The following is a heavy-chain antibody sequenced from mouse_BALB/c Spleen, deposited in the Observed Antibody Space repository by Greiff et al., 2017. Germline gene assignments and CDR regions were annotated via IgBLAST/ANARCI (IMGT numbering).Heavy chain of an antibody. CDR2: IWAGGST. V-gene: IGHV2-9*02. CDR1: GFSLNSYG. D-gene: IGHD1-1*01. CDR3: ARGKITTVVARYWYFDV. Sequence: VQVVESGPGLVAPSQSLSITCTVSGFSLNSYGVHWVRQPPGKGLEWLGVIWAGGSTNYNSALMSRLSISKDNSKSQVFLKMNSLQTDDTAMYYCARGKITTVVARYWYFDVWGAGTTVTVSS. J-gene: IGHJ1*01.